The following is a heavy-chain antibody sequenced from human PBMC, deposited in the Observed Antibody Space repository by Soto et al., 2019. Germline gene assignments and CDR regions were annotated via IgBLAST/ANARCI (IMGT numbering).Heavy chain of an antibody. D-gene: IGHD3-3*01. Sequence: QIQLTESGGGLVQPGGSLTISCEASGFTFMDYFMSWVRQAPGKGLEWIAYISSSSRNIFYADSVKGRFTISRDNAKYSLFLHMSYLRADDTAVYYCVIDVIPYYDFYNADLHWGQGTLVTVSS. J-gene: IGHJ4*02. V-gene: IGHV3-11*01. CDR1: GFTFMDYF. CDR2: ISSSSRNI. CDR3: VIDVIPYYDFYNADLH.